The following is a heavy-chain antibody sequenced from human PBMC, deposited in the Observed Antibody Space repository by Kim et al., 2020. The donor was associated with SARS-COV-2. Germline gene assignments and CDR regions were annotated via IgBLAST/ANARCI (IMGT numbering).Heavy chain of an antibody. V-gene: IGHV3-23*01. D-gene: IGHD2-15*01. CDR3: AKCRGVVIAANPDY. J-gene: IGHJ4*02. Sequence: YAGAVKGRFTSARDKSKNTLYLRMNSLGAEDTAVYYCAKCRGVVIAANPDYWGQGTLVTVSS.